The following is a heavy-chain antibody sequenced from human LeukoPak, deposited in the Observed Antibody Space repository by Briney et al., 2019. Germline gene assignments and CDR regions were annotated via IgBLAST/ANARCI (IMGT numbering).Heavy chain of an antibody. CDR3: AKVPGGLTMVRGVLQSPYYYYYYGMDV. Sequence: GGSLRLSCAASVFTFSSYRMTWVRQAPGKGLEWVSSISSSSRYIYYAHSVKGRFTISRDNSKNTLYLQMNSLRAEDTAVYYCAKVPGGLTMVRGVLQSPYYYYYYGMDVWGQGTTVTVSS. J-gene: IGHJ6*02. CDR2: ISSSSRYI. D-gene: IGHD3-10*01. CDR1: VFTFSSYR. V-gene: IGHV3-21*01.